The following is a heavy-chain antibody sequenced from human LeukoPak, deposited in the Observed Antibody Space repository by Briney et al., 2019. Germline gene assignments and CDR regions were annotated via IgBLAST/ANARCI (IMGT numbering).Heavy chain of an antibody. D-gene: IGHD1-1*01. CDR3: ARGGDWNDLVY. V-gene: IGHV4-59*01. J-gene: IGHJ4*02. Sequence: PSETLSLTCMVSGGSISTYYWSSIRQPPGKGLEWIGYISYTVTSNYNPSLKSRVTISVDTSKNQFSLKLSSVTAADTAVYYCARGGDWNDLVYWGQGTLVTVSS. CDR2: ISYTVTS. CDR1: GGSISTYY.